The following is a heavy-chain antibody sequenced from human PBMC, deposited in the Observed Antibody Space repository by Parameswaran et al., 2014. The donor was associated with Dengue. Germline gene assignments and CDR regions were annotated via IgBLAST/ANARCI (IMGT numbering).Heavy chain of an antibody. J-gene: IGHJ5*02. CDR3: ARDDSGNWRRNWFDP. V-gene: IGHV1-2*06. CDR2: IDPSSGAT. Sequence: WVRQAPGQGLEWLGRIDPSSGATDFSQKFQGRVTMTRDTSITTVYMELSRLRSDDTAIYYCARDDSGNWRRNWFDPWGQGTLVTVSS. D-gene: IGHD5-12*01.